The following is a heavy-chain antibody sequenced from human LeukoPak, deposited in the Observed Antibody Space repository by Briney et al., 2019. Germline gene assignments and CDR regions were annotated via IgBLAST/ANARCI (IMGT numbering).Heavy chain of an antibody. D-gene: IGHD3-22*01. CDR3: ARDSLYDDNGYYHYFDY. CDR2: IWYDASGQ. V-gene: IGHV3-33*01. Sequence: GGSLRLSCAASGFSFSTYGMHWVRQAPGKGLEWVAMIWYDASGQHYADSVKGRFTISRDTSKNTLYLQMNSLRAEDTAVYFCARDSLYDDNGYYHYFDYWGRGTLVTASS. J-gene: IGHJ4*02. CDR1: GFSFSTYG.